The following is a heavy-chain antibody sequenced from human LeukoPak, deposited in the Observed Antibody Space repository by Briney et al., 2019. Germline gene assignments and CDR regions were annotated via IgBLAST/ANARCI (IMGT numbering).Heavy chain of an antibody. Sequence: TSETLSLTCAVYGGSFSGYYWSWIRQPPGKGLEWIGEINHSGSTNYNPSLKSRVTISVDTSKNQFSLQLNSVTPEDTAVYYCARAHPTGTNWYGPTDYWGQGTLVTVSS. D-gene: IGHD6-13*01. V-gene: IGHV4-34*01. CDR1: GGSFSGYY. CDR2: INHSGST. J-gene: IGHJ4*02. CDR3: ARAHPTGTNWYGPTDY.